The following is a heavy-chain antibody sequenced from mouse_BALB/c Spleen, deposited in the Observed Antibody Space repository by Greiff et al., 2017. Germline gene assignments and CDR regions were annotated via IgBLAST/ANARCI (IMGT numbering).Heavy chain of an antibody. J-gene: IGHJ2*01. CDR3: ARYIGGVGYFDY. Sequence: EVKLMESGGGLVKPGGSLKLSCAASGFTFSSYTMSWVRQTPEKRLEWVATISSGGGNTYYPDSVKGRFTISRDNAKNNLYLQMSSLRSEDTALYYCARYIGGVGYFDYWGQGTTLTVSS. V-gene: IGHV5-9*03. CDR1: GFTFSSYT. D-gene: IGHD2-14*01. CDR2: ISSGGGNT.